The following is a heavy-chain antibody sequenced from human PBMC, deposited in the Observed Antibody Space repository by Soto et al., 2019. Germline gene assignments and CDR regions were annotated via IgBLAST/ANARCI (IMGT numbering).Heavy chain of an antibody. J-gene: IGHJ6*02. CDR3: ARDLWGYCGTDCYPLDV. Sequence: QVQLQESGPGLVKPSETLSLTCTVSGGSISGYYWSWIRQPPGKGLEWIGYMYNTGSTVYNPSFNRRVTISTDASTNQFSLKLNSVTAADTAVYYCARDLWGYCGTDCYPLDVWGQGTTVIVSS. CDR2: MYNTGST. V-gene: IGHV4-59*01. CDR1: GGSISGYY. D-gene: IGHD2-21*02.